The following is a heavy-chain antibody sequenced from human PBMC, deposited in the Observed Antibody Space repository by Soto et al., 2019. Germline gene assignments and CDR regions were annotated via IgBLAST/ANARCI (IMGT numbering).Heavy chain of an antibody. CDR3: SREVNFYGLDV. CDR2: MNPNSGNT. J-gene: IGHJ6*02. Sequence: QVQLGQSGAEGKKPGASVKVPCKASGYTFTSYDINGVRQATGQGLEWMGWMNPNSGNTGYAQKFQGRVTMTRNTSISTAYMELSSLRSEDTAVYYCSREVNFYGLDVWGQGTTVTVSS. V-gene: IGHV1-8*01. CDR1: GYTFTSYD.